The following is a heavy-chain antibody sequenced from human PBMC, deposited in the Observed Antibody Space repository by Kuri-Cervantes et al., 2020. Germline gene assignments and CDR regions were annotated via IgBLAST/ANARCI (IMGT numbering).Heavy chain of an antibody. J-gene: IGHJ6*03. V-gene: IGHV3-48*03. CDR2: ISSSGSTI. Sequence: GESLKISCAASGFTFSSYEMNWVRQAPGKGLEWVSYISSSGSTIYYADSVKGRFTISRDNAKNSLYLQMSSLRAEDTAVYYCARGGPGPAATYYYYYMDVWGKGTTVTVSS. D-gene: IGHD2-15*01. CDR1: GFTFSSYE. CDR3: ARGGPGPAATYYYYYMDV.